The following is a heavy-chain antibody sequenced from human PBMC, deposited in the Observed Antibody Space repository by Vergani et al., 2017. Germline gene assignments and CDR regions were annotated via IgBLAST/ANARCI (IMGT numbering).Heavy chain of an antibody. D-gene: IGHD6-13*01. V-gene: IGHV3-21*01. J-gene: IGHJ4*02. CDR3: ASGASRYSSSWYPSDY. CDR1: GFTFSSYS. CDR2: ISSSSSYI. Sequence: EVQLVESGGGLAKPGGSLRLSCAASGFTFSSYSLNWVRQAPGKGLEWVSSISSSSSYIYYADSVKVRFTISRDNAKNSLYLQMNSLRAEDTAVYYCASGASRYSSSWYPSDYWGQGTLVTVSS.